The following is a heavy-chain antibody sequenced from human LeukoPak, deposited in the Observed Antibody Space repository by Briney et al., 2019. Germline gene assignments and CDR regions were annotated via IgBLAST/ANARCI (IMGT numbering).Heavy chain of an antibody. D-gene: IGHD3-16*01. CDR1: GFSFYDNA. V-gene: IGHV3-43*02. Sequence: PGGSLRLSCAASGFSFYDNAMYWVRQAPGKGLEGVSLISGDGATTYYADSVKGGFNISRDNSKSSLYLQMNSLRSEDSALYYCAKDNQRGGFQHWGQGTLVTVSS. J-gene: IGHJ1*01. CDR2: ISGDGATT. CDR3: AKDNQRGGFQH.